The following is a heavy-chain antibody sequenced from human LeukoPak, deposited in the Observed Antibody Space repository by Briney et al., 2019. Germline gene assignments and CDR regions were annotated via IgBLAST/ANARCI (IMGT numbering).Heavy chain of an antibody. CDR1: GYSISGGYY. V-gene: IGHV4-38-2*02. CDR2: IYYSGST. D-gene: IGHD1-1*01. Sequence: SETLSLTCTVSGYSISGGYYWGWIRQPPGKGLEWIGSIYYSGSTYYNPSLKSRVTISVDTSKNQFSLKLSSVTAADTAVYYCARRVPTLFGSNWFDPWGQGTLVTVSS. J-gene: IGHJ5*02. CDR3: ARRVPTLFGSNWFDP.